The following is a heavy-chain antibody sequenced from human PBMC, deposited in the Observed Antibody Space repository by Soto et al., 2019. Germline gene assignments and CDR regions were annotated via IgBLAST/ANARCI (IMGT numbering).Heavy chain of an antibody. CDR1: GGTFSSYA. J-gene: IGHJ5*02. V-gene: IGHV1-69*13. CDR3: ARDLVAATFDP. CDR2: IIPIFGTA. Sequence: SVKVSCKASGGTFSSYAISWVRQAPGQGLEWMGGIIPIFGTANYAQKFQGRVTITADESTSTAYMGLSSLRSEDTAVYYCARDLVAATFDPWGQGTLVTVSS. D-gene: IGHD2-15*01.